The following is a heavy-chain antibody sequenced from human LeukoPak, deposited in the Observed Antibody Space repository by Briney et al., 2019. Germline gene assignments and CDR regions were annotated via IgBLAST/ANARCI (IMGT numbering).Heavy chain of an antibody. CDR2: IKSKTDGGTT. D-gene: IGHD2-21*02. CDR1: GFTFSNAW. CDR3: TTGLLDHYYYYGMDV. J-gene: IGHJ6*04. V-gene: IGHV3-15*01. Sequence: GGSLRLSCAASGFTFSNAWMSWVRQAPGKGLEWVGRIKSKTDGGTTDYAAPVKGRFTISRDDSKNTLYLQMNSLKTEDTAVYYCTTGLLDHYYYYGMDVWGKGTTVTVSS.